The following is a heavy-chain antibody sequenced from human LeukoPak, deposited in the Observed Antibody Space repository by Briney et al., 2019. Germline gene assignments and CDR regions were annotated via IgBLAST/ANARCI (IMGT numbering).Heavy chain of an antibody. CDR3: VAGNGWLGDY. Sequence: GGSLRLSCADSGLTISNNWMSWVRQAPGKGLEWVANIKLDGSEQYYVDSVKGRFTISRDNGKNLLYLQMNSPRAEDTAVYYCVAGNGWLGDYWGRGTLVTVSS. CDR2: IKLDGSEQ. V-gene: IGHV3-7*01. CDR1: GLTISNNW. J-gene: IGHJ4*02. D-gene: IGHD6-19*01.